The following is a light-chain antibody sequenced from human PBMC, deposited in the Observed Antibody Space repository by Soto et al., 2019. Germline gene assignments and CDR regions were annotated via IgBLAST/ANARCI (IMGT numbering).Light chain of an antibody. CDR1: QDISNY. V-gene: IGKV1-27*01. CDR3: QKYDSAPLT. Sequence: DIQMTQSPSSLSASVGDRVTITCRASQDISNYVAWYQQKAGKVPKLLIYAASTLQSGVPSRFTGSASGTDFTLTISSLQPEDVATYYCQKYDSAPLTFGGGTKVEIK. J-gene: IGKJ4*01. CDR2: AAS.